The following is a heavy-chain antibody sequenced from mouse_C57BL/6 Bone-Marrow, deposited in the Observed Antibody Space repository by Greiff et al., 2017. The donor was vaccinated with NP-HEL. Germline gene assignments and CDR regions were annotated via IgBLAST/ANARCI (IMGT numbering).Heavy chain of an antibody. CDR2: ISYDGSN. D-gene: IGHD2-1*01. CDR3: ARGGNYEGGYYAMDY. V-gene: IGHV3-6*01. Sequence: EVKLMESGPGLVKPSQSLSLTCSVTGYSITSGYYWNWIRQFPGNKLEWMGYISYDGSNNYNPSLKNRISITRDTSKNQFFLKLNSVTTEDTATYYCARGGNYEGGYYAMDYWGQGTSVTVSS. CDR1: GYSITSGYY. J-gene: IGHJ4*01.